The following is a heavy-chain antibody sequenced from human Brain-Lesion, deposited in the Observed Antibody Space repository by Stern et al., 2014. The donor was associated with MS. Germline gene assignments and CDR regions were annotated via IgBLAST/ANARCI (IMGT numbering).Heavy chain of an antibody. J-gene: IGHJ4*02. D-gene: IGHD3-10*01. CDR2: IYYRGST. CDR3: AKLWLGELPESPFDY. CDR1: GGSISSSSYY. Sequence: VQLVESGPGLVKPSETLSLTCTVSGGSISSSSYYWGWIRQPPGKGLEWIGSIYYRGSTYYNPSLKSRVTISMDTSQNPFSLRLSSVTAADTAVYFCAKLWLGELPESPFDYWGQGTLVTVS. V-gene: IGHV4-39*01.